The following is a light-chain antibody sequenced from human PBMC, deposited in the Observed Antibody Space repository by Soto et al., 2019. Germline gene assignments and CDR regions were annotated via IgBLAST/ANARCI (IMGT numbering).Light chain of an antibody. CDR2: DVT. CDR3: SSYAGRYTYV. V-gene: IGLV2-11*01. Sequence: QSVLTQPRSLSGSPGQSVSIFCTGTISDVGGYNYVSWYQQHPGKAPKVMIYDVTKRPPGVPDRFSGSKSGNTASLTISGLQSEDEADYYCSSYAGRYTYVFGTGTKVNVL. J-gene: IGLJ1*01. CDR1: ISDVGGYNY.